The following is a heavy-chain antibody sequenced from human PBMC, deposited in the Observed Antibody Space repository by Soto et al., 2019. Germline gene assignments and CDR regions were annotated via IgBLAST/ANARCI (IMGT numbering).Heavy chain of an antibody. CDR2: IWYDGSNK. CDR3: ARAGAVEELYSHFDY. D-gene: IGHD2-8*01. J-gene: IGHJ4*02. Sequence: QVQLVESGGGVVQPGRSLRLSCAASGFTFSSYGMHWVRQAPGKGLEWVAVIWYDGSNKYYADSVKGRFTISRDNSKNTLYLQINSLRAEDTAVYYCARAGAVEELYSHFDYWGQGTLVTVSS. CDR1: GFTFSSYG. V-gene: IGHV3-33*01.